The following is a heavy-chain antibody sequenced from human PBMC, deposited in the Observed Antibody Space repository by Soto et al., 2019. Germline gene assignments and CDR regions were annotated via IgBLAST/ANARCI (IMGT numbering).Heavy chain of an antibody. CDR1: GFSLSTSGVG. CDR2: ISWDDDK. CDR3: SMVIAAAGQYWFDL. D-gene: IGHD6-13*01. V-gene: IGHV2-5*02. J-gene: IGHJ5*02. Sequence: SGPTLVNPTQTLTLTCTFSGFSLSTSGVGVGWIRQPPGKSLECLALISWDDDKRYSPSLKSRLTITKDTAKNQVVLTMTNMDAGDTATYYCSMVIAAAGQYWFDLWGQGTLVTVSS.